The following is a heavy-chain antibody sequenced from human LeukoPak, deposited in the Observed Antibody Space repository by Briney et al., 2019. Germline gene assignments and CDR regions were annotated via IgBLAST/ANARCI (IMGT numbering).Heavy chain of an antibody. CDR1: GGTFSSYA. D-gene: IGHD6-6*01. V-gene: IGHV1-69*06. Sequence: SVKVSCKASGGTFSSYAISWVRQAPGQGLEWMGGIIPIFGTANYAQKFQGRVTITADKSTSTAYMELSSLRSEDTAVYYCARRDSSSNGQYNWFDPWGQGTLVTVSS. CDR2: IIPIFGTA. CDR3: ARRDSSSNGQYNWFDP. J-gene: IGHJ5*02.